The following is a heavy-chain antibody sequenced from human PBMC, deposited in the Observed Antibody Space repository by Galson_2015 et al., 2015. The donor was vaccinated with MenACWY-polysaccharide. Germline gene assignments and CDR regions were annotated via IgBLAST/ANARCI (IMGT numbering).Heavy chain of an antibody. CDR2: ISSSSSYK. J-gene: IGHJ4*02. CDR3: ARDSYGDYAFDY. Sequence: SLRLSCAASGFTFSSYNMNWVRQAPGKGLEWVSSISSSSSYKYYADSVKGRFTISRDNAKNSLYLQMNSLRAEDTAVYYCARDSYGDYAFDYWGQGTLVTVSS. CDR1: GFTFSSYN. D-gene: IGHD4-17*01. V-gene: IGHV3-21*01.